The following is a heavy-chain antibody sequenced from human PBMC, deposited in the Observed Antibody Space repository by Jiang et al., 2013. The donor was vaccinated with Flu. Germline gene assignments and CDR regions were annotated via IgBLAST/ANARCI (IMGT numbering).Heavy chain of an antibody. J-gene: IGHJ4*02. CDR3: ARGRGDGGKYPLQY. CDR2: IYPGGSHL. Sequence: PGESLKISCQASGYTFTAYWIAWVRQMPGKGLEWMGIIYPGGSHLTYSPSFQGQVTISADKPINTAYLQWSSLKASDTATYYCARGRGDGGKYPLQYWGQGTLVTVSS. V-gene: IGHV5-51*04. CDR1: GYTFTAYW. D-gene: IGHD4-23*01.